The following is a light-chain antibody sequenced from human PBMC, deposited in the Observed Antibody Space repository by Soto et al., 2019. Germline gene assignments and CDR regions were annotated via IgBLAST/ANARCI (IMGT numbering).Light chain of an antibody. V-gene: IGKV3-20*01. CDR3: QQYGGSPMHT. CDR1: QSVSSSY. CDR2: GAS. J-gene: IGKJ2*01. Sequence: EIVLTQSPGTLSLSPGERATLSCRASQSVSSSYLAWYQQKPGQAPRLLIYGASSSATGIPDRFSGSGSGKDFPLTISRLEPADFAVYYCQQYGGSPMHTFGQGTKLEIK.